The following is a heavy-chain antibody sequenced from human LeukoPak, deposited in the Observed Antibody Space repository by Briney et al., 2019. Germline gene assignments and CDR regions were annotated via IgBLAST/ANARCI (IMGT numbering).Heavy chain of an antibody. CDR2: TSSDLNVK. V-gene: IGHV3-30-3*01. D-gene: IGHD3-10*01. CDR1: GFTFRNYV. Sequence: QPGGSLRLSCAASGFTFRNYVIHWVRQAPGKGLEWVAVTSSDLNVKLYADSVKGRFTISRDNSRSTLYLQMNSLRPEDTVIYYCAREGYYGSGSPPSLYFDYWGQGTLVTVSS. J-gene: IGHJ4*02. CDR3: AREGYYGSGSPPSLYFDY.